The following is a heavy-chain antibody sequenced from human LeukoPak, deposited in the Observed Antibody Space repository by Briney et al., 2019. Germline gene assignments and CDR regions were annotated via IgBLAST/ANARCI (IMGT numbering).Heavy chain of an antibody. Sequence: SVKVSCKASGGTFSSYAISWVRQAPGQGLEWMGGIIPIFGTANYAQKFQGRVTITADESTSTAYMELSSLRSEDTAVYYCARESTMVRGVMDYWGQGALVTVSS. CDR3: ARESTMVRGVMDY. D-gene: IGHD3-10*01. CDR1: GGTFSSYA. J-gene: IGHJ4*02. V-gene: IGHV1-69*13. CDR2: IIPIFGTA.